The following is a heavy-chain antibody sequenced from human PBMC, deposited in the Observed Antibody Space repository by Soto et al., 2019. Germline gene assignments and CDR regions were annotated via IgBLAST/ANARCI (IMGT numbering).Heavy chain of an antibody. D-gene: IGHD1-26*01. Sequence: QVHLVQSGAELKKPGASVRVSCKASGYSFTRNGISWVRQAPGQGLEWMGWISAKNGDTNYAQKFQGRVIMTTDTSTSTAYMELRSLTSDDTAVYYCVRDRDSDTWPSRDVWGQGTPVTVSS. V-gene: IGHV1-18*01. J-gene: IGHJ6*02. CDR3: VRDRDSDTWPSRDV. CDR1: GYSFTRNG. CDR2: ISAKNGDT.